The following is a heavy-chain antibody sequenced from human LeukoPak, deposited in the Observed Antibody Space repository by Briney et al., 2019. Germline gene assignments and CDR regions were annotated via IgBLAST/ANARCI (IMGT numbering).Heavy chain of an antibody. Sequence: GGSLRLSCAASGFTFNTHWMTWFRQAPGKGLEWVATIQPDGSEKYYSDSVKGRFTISRDNSRDSVYLQMNSLRDDDTSIYYCARDASALYWGRGTLVTVSS. CDR1: GFTFNTHW. V-gene: IGHV3-7*01. J-gene: IGHJ4*02. CDR2: IQPDGSEK. D-gene: IGHD6-19*01. CDR3: ARDASALY.